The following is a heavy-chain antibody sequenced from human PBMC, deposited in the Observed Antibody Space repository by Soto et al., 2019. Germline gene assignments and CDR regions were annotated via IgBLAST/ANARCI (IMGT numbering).Heavy chain of an antibody. CDR3: ARESPPADY. V-gene: IGHV1-18*01. Sequence: QVQLVQSGAEVKKPGASVKVSCKASGYXXXXXGXXRVRQAPGQGLKGKGWISAYNGNTNYAQKXXXXVTXTXXXXXXXXXMXLRSLRSDDTAVYYCARESPPADYWGQGTLVTVSS. J-gene: IGHJ4*02. CDR2: ISAYNGNT. CDR1: GYXXXXXG.